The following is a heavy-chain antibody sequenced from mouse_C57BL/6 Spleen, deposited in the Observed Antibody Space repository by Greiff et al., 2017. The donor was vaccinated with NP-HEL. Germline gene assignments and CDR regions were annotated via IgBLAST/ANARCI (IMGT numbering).Heavy chain of an antibody. Sequence: QVQLQQPGAELVKPGASVKMSCKASGYTFTSYWITWVKQRPGQGLEWIGDIYPGSGSTNYNEKFKSKATLTVDTSSSTAYMQLSSLTSEDSAVYYCAREGYYGSRTRYFDVWGTGTTVTVSS. D-gene: IGHD1-1*01. CDR2: IYPGSGST. CDR3: AREGYYGSRTRYFDV. CDR1: GYTFTSYW. V-gene: IGHV1-55*01. J-gene: IGHJ1*03.